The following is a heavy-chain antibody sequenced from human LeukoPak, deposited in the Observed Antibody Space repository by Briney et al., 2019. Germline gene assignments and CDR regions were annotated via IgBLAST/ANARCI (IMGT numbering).Heavy chain of an antibody. CDR1: GFTFSSYD. CDR3: ARGGDFGYSYGGYYYMDV. V-gene: IGHV3-13*01. CDR2: IGTAGDT. Sequence: GVSLRLSCAASGFTFSSYDMHWVRQATGKGLKWVSAIGTAGDTYYPGSVKGRFTISRENAKNSLYLQMNSLRAGDTAVYYCARGGDFGYSYGGYYYMDVWGKGTTVTVSS. D-gene: IGHD5-18*01. J-gene: IGHJ6*03.